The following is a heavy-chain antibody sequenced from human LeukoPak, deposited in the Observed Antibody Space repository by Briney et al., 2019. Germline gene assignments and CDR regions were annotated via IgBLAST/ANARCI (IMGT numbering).Heavy chain of an antibody. Sequence: GGSLRLTCAASGFTFSTYGMTWVRQAPGKGLEWVSAISGSAATTFYADSVKGRFTISRDNSKNTLYLQMNSLRAEDTAVYYCAKRGPGSPQSGKYYFDYWGQGTLVTVSS. J-gene: IGHJ4*02. V-gene: IGHV3-23*01. CDR2: ISGSAATT. CDR3: AKRGPGSPQSGKYYFDY. CDR1: GFTFSTYG. D-gene: IGHD3-10*01.